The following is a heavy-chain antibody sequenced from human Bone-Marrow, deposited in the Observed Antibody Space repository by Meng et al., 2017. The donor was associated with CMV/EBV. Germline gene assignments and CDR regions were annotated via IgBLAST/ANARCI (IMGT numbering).Heavy chain of an antibody. CDR3: ARGGLVGATYDAFDI. Sequence: SETLSLTCAVSGGSISSSNWWSWVRQPPGKGLEWIGEIYHSGSTNYNPSLKSRVTISVDTSKNQFSLKLSSVTAADTAVYYCARGGLVGATYDAFDIWGQGTMVTVSS. J-gene: IGHJ3*02. V-gene: IGHV4-4*02. CDR1: GGSISSSNW. D-gene: IGHD1-26*01. CDR2: IYHSGST.